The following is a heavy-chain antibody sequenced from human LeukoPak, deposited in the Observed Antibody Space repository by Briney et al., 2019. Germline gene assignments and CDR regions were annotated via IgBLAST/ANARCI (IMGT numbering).Heavy chain of an antibody. J-gene: IGHJ4*02. Sequence: ASVKVSCKASGYTFTSYYMHWVRQAPGQGLEWMGIINPSGGSTSYAQKFQGRVTMTRDTSTSTVYMELSSLRSEDTAVYYCARDWVHPYYYDSSGYDPFDYWGQGTLVTVSS. CDR1: GYTFTSYY. V-gene: IGHV1-46*01. CDR3: ARDWVHPYYYDSSGYDPFDY. D-gene: IGHD3-22*01. CDR2: INPSGGST.